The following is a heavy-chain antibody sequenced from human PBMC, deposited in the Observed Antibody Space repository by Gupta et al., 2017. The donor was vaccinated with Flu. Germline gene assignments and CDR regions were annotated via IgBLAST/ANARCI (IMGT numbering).Heavy chain of an antibody. J-gene: IGHJ4*02. V-gene: IGHV3-23*01. CDR1: GFTFTSYA. CDR3: AARGWTFPFDY. CDR2: ISGSGGST. Sequence: EVQLLESGGGLVQPGGSLRLSCAASGFTFTSYAMNWVRQAPGKGLGWVSAISGSGGSTYYAYSVKGRLTISRDNSKNTLYLQMNSLRAEDTAVYYCAARGWTFPFDYWGQGTLVTVSS. D-gene: IGHD2-15*01.